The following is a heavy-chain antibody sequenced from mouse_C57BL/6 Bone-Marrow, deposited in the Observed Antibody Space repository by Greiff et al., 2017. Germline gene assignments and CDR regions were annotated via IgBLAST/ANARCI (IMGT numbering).Heavy chain of an antibody. CDR3: ARWDYVDARDY. Sequence: VQLQQSAAELVRPGASVKLSCKASGYTFTDYYINWVKQRPGQGLEWIARLYPGSGDTYYNEKFKGKATLTAEKSSSTAYMQLSSLTSEDSAVYCCARWDYVDARDYWGQGTSVTVSS. J-gene: IGHJ4*01. D-gene: IGHD1-1*01. CDR1: GYTFTDYY. V-gene: IGHV1-76*01. CDR2: LYPGSGDT.